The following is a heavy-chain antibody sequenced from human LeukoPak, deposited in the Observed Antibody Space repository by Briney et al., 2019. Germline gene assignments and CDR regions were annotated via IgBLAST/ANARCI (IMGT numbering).Heavy chain of an antibody. Sequence: PSETLSLTCTVSGGSISSYYWSWIRQPPGKGLEWIGYISYSGSTNYNPSLKSRVTMSVDTSKNQFSLRLSSVTAADTAMYYCASSLDLLTGYSLKKFDYWGQGTLVTVSS. CDR3: ASSLDLLTGYSLKKFDY. CDR2: ISYSGST. D-gene: IGHD3-9*01. CDR1: GGSISSYY. J-gene: IGHJ4*02. V-gene: IGHV4-59*08.